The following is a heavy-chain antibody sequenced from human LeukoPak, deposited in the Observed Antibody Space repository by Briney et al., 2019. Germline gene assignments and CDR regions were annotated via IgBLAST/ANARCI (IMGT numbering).Heavy chain of an antibody. V-gene: IGHV4-59*01. CDR3: ARELYYYDSSGYGARRGPDAFDI. CDR1: GGSISSYY. J-gene: IGHJ3*02. CDR2: IYYSGST. D-gene: IGHD3-22*01. Sequence: PSGTLSLTCTVSGGSISSYYWSWIRQPPEKGLEWIGYIYYSGSTNYNPSLKSRVTISVDTSKNQFSLKLSSVTAADTAVYYCARELYYYDSSGYGARRGPDAFDIWGQGTMVTVSS.